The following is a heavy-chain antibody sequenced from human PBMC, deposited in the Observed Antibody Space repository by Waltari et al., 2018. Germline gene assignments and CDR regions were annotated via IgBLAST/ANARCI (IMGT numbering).Heavy chain of an antibody. V-gene: IGHV1-3*01. CDR3: ARVTGTTSGWFDP. J-gene: IGHJ5*02. CDR1: GYTFTSYA. Sequence: QVQLVQSGAEVKKPGASVKVSCKASGYTFTSYAMHWVRQAPGQRLEWMGWINAGNSNTKYSQKFQGRVTITRDTSASTAYMELSSLRSEDTAVYYCARVTGTTSGWFDPWGQGTLVTVSS. CDR2: INAGNSNT. D-gene: IGHD1-7*01.